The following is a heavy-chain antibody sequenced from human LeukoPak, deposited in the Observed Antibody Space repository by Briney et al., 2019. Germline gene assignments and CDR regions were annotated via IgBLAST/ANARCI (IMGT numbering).Heavy chain of an antibody. CDR3: ARETVAGDN. CDR2: IYYSGNT. D-gene: IGHD6-19*01. V-gene: IGHV4-39*07. J-gene: IGHJ4*02. CDR1: GGSISSTSYY. Sequence: SETLSLTCTVSGGSISSTSYYWGWIRQPPGKGLEWIGSIYYSGNTYYNPSLKSRVTISVDTSKNQFSLNLTSVTAADTAVYYCARETVAGDNWGQGTLVTVSS.